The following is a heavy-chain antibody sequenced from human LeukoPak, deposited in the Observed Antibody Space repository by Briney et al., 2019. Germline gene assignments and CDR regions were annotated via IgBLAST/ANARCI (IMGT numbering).Heavy chain of an antibody. CDR2: INPSGGST. CDR1: GYTFTSYY. D-gene: IGHD5-18*01. J-gene: IGHJ4*02. Sequence: ASVTVSCRASGYTFTSYYMHWVRQAPGQGLEWMGIINPSGGSTNYAQKFQGRVTMTTDMSTSTVYMELSSLRSEDSAVYYCAREGGDTPTVSFDYWGQGTLVTVSS. V-gene: IGHV1-46*01. CDR3: AREGGDTPTVSFDY.